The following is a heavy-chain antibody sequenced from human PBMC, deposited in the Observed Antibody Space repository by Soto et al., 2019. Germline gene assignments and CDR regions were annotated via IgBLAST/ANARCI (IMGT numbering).Heavy chain of an antibody. D-gene: IGHD3-3*01. J-gene: IGHJ5*02. CDR2: ISGSGGST. Sequence: GGSLRLSCAASGFTFSSYAMSWVRQAPGKGLEWVSAISGSGGSTYYADSVKDRFTISRDNSKNTLYLQMNSLRAEDTAVYYCAKEVRHDFWSGYNNWFDPWGQGTLVTVSS. V-gene: IGHV3-23*01. CDR1: GFTFSSYA. CDR3: AKEVRHDFWSGYNNWFDP.